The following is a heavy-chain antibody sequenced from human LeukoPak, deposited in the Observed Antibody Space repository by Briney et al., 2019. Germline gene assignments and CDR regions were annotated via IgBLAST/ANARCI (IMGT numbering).Heavy chain of an antibody. V-gene: IGHV3-74*03. D-gene: IGHD3-10*01. CDR2: INRDGSTT. CDR3: ARDKKSGESSEIDY. Sequence: SGGSLRLSCAASGFTFSNYWVHWARQAPGKGLVWVSRINRDGSTTKYADSVKGRFTVSRDNAKNTLNLQMNSLRAEDTAVYYCARDKKSGESSEIDYWGQGTLVTVSS. J-gene: IGHJ4*02. CDR1: GFTFSNYW.